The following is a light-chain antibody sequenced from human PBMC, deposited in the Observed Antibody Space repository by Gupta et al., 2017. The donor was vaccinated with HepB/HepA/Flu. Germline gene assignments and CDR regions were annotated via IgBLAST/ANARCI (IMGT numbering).Light chain of an antibody. CDR1: NIGSKS. CDR3: HIWDSSRDNVGV. J-gene: IGLJ2*01. CDR2: DDS. Sequence: SYELSQPPSVSVALGKTATITCGGNNIGSKSVYWYQQKSGQAPVLVVHDDSDRPAGIPERFSGSNSGNTATLTISRVEVGDEADYYCHIWDSSRDNVGVFGGGTELIVL. V-gene: IGLV3-21*03.